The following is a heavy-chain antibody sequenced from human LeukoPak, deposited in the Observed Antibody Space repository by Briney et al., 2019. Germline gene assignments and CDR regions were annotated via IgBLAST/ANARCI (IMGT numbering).Heavy chain of an antibody. CDR2: ISGSGSHT. V-gene: IGHV3-11*06. CDR1: GFIFSDAW. CDR3: ARVGSTVAAGTPDY. J-gene: IGHJ4*02. Sequence: GGSLRLSCAASGFIFSDAWMSWVRQAPGKGLEWLSYISGSGSHTTYADSVRGRFTISRDNAKNSLSLQVNSLRADDTAVYYCARVGSTVAAGTPDYWGQGTLVTVSS. D-gene: IGHD6-13*01.